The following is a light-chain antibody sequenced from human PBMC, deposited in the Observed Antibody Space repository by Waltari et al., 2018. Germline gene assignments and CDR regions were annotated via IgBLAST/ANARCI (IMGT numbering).Light chain of an antibody. CDR1: QSVSIN. V-gene: IGKV3-15*01. J-gene: IGKJ1*01. CDR2: GAS. Sequence: EIVMTQSPATLSVSPGDRVTLSCKTSQSVSINLAWYQLKPGQAPRLLIFGASTRATGLPARFSGSGSETEFTLTISSLQSEELAVYYCQPYNNWPPTFGQGTKVEIK. CDR3: QPYNNWPPT.